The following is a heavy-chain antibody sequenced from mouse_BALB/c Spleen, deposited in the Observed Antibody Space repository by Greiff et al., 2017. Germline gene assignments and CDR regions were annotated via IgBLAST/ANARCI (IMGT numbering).Heavy chain of an antibody. CDR3: ARERYGNYLDY. CDR2: INSNGGST. CDR1: GFTFSSYT. V-gene: IGHV5-6-3*01. D-gene: IGHD2-10*02. J-gene: IGHJ2*01. Sequence: EVKLVESGVGLVKPGGSLKLSCAASGFTFSSYTMSWVRQTPDKRLELVATINSNGGSTYYPDSVKGRFTISRDNAKNTLYLQMSSLKSEDTAMYYCARERYGNYLDYWCQGTTLTVSS.